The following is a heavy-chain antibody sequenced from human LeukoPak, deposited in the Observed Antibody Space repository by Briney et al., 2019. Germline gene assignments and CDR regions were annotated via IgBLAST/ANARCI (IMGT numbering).Heavy chain of an antibody. CDR3: ARGGGLDV. J-gene: IGHJ6*02. D-gene: IGHD3-16*01. CDR1: GFTFSSYW. CDR2: INHNGNVN. V-gene: IGHV3-7*03. Sequence: PRGSLRLSCAASGFTFSSYWMNWARQAPGKGLEWVASINHNGNVNYYVDSVKGRFTISRDNAKNSLYLQMSNLRAEDTAVYFRARGGGLDVWGQGATVTVSS.